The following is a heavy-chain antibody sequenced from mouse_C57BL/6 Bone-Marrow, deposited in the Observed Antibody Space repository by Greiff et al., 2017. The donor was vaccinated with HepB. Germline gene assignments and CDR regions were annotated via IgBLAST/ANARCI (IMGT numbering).Heavy chain of an antibody. CDR3: ARRGTTVVATGFYY. CDR1: GYAFSSSW. CDR2: IYPGDGDT. Sequence: VKLVESGPELVKPGASVKISCKASGYAFSSSWMNWVKQRPGKGLEWIGRIYPGDGDTNYNGKFKGKDTLTADKSSSTAYMQLSSLTSEDAAVYFCARRGTTVVATGFYYWGQGTTLTVSS. J-gene: IGHJ2*01. D-gene: IGHD1-1*01. V-gene: IGHV1-82*01.